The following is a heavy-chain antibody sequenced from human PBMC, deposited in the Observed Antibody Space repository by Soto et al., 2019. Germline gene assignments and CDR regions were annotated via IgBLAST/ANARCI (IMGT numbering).Heavy chain of an antibody. CDR1: GFTFRRYW. D-gene: IGHD2-15*01. CDR3: ARDWAADCSGGSCYDGDY. Sequence: EVQLVESGGGLVQPGGSLRLSCAASGFTFRRYWMSWVRQAPGKGLEWVANIKQDGSEKYYVDSVKGRFTISRDNATNSLYLQMNGLRAEDTAVYYCARDWAADCSGGSCYDGDYWGQGTLVTVSS. V-gene: IGHV3-7*01. J-gene: IGHJ4*02. CDR2: IKQDGSEK.